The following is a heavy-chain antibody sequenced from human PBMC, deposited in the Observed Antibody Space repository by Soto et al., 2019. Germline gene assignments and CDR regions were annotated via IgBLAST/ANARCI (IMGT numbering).Heavy chain of an antibody. D-gene: IGHD3-9*01. Sequence: EVQLVESGGGLVKPGGSLRLSGVAYGFYLSHPWMTWIRQAAGKGLEWVGRIKSKTDGGTADYAAPVKGRATISRDDSKNTVYLQMNSLKTEDTAVYYCTTGIYYDILTGYHNVAYWGQGALVTVSS. V-gene: IGHV3-15*01. CDR1: GFYLSHPW. CDR3: TTGIYYDILTGYHNVAY. CDR2: IKSKTDGGTA. J-gene: IGHJ4*02.